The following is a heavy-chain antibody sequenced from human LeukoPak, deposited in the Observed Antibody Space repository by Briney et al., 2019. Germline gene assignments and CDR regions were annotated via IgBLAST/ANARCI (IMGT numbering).Heavy chain of an antibody. CDR2: IYTSGST. Sequence: SETLSLTCTVSGGSTSSYYWSWIRQPAGKGLEWIGRIYTSGSTNYNPSLKSRVTMSVDTSKNQFSLKLSSVTAADTAVYYCARGKKWELYFDYWGQGTLVTVSS. D-gene: IGHD1-26*01. V-gene: IGHV4-4*07. CDR3: ARGKKWELYFDY. J-gene: IGHJ4*02. CDR1: GGSTSSYY.